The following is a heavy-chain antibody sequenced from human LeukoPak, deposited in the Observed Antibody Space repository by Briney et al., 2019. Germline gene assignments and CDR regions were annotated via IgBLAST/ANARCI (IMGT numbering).Heavy chain of an antibody. CDR1: GGSISSYY. CDR3: ARDRAVAGISYYYGMDG. CDR2: IYYSGST. D-gene: IGHD6-19*01. Sequence: SEALSPTCTVAGGSISSYYWSWLRQPPGKGLEWVGYIYYSGSTNYNPSLKSRVTISVDTSKNQFSLKLSSVTAADTAVYYCARDRAVAGISYYYGMDGWGQGTTVAVSS. J-gene: IGHJ6*02. V-gene: IGHV4-59*01.